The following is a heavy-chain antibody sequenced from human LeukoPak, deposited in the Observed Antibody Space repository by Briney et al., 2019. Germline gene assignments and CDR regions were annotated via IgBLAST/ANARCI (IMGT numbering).Heavy chain of an antibody. CDR3: ARGGCLGPDKLFFSYGMDV. D-gene: IGHD2-15*01. CDR2: INPSGGST. V-gene: IGHV1-46*01. J-gene: IGHJ6*02. CDR1: GYTFTSYY. Sequence: ASVKVSCKASGYTFTSYYMHWVRQAPGQGLEWMGIINPSGGSTSYAQKFQGRVTMTRDTSTSTVYMELSSLRSEDTAVYYCARGGCLGPDKLFFSYGMDVWGQGTTVTVSS.